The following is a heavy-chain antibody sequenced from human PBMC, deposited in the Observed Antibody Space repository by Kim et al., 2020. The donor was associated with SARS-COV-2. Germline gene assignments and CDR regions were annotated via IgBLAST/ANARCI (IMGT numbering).Heavy chain of an antibody. CDR1: GYSLTSYW. D-gene: IGHD6-19*01. V-gene: IGHV5-51*01. J-gene: IGHJ5*02. Sequence: GESLKISCKGSGYSLTSYWIGWVRQMPGKGLEWMGIIYPGDSDTRYSPSFQGQVTISADKSISTAYLQWSSLKASDTAMYYCATWPYSSGWLGVEGWFDPWGQGTLVTVSS. CDR2: IYPGDSDT. CDR3: ATWPYSSGWLGVEGWFDP.